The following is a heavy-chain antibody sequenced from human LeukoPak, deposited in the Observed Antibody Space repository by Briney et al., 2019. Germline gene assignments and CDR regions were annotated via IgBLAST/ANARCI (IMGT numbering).Heavy chain of an antibody. Sequence: GESLKISCKGSGYSFTSYWIGWVRQMPGKGPEWMGIIYPGDSDTRYSPSFQGQVTISADKSISTAYLQWSSLKASDTAMYYCARGPSIAAAGTWAYNWFDPWGQGTLVTVSS. CDR1: GYSFTSYW. D-gene: IGHD6-13*01. CDR3: ARGPSIAAAGTWAYNWFDP. CDR2: IYPGDSDT. J-gene: IGHJ5*02. V-gene: IGHV5-51*01.